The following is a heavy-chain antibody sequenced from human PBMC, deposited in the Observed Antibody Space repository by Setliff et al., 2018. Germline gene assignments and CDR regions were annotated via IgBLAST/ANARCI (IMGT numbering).Heavy chain of an antibody. V-gene: IGHV4-39*07. CDR3: ARDGARGDAFDI. CDR2: IYYSGST. CDR1: GGSISSSYYY. D-gene: IGHD3-10*01. Sequence: SETLSLTCTVSGGSISSSYYYWGWIRQPPGKGLEWIGSIYYSGSTYYNPSLKSRVTMSVDTSKNQFSLKLSSVTAADTAVYYCARDGARGDAFDIWGQGTMVTVSS. J-gene: IGHJ3*02.